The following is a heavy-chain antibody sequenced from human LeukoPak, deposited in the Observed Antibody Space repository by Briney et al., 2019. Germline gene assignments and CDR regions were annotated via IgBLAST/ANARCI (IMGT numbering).Heavy chain of an antibody. CDR1: GYTFTGYY. V-gene: IGHV1-2*02. D-gene: IGHD3-22*01. Sequence: ASVKVSCKASGYTFTGYYMHWVRQAPGQGLEWMGWINPNSGGTNYAQKFQGRVTMTRDTSISTAYMELSRLRSDDTAVYYCARTGHYDSSGYDEYFQHWGQGTLVTVSS. J-gene: IGHJ1*01. CDR3: ARTGHYDSSGYDEYFQH. CDR2: INPNSGGT.